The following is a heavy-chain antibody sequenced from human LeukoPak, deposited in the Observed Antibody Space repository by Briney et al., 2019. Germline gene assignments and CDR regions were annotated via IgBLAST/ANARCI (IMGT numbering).Heavy chain of an antibody. V-gene: IGHV1-69*01. CDR3: AVYYYGSGSYYNYYFDY. D-gene: IGHD3-10*01. J-gene: IGHJ4*02. CDR2: IIPIFGTA. CDR1: GGTFSSYA. Sequence: SSVKVSCKASGGTFSSYAISWVRQAPGQGLEWMGGIIPIFGTANYAQKFQGRVTITADESTSTAYMELSSLRPEDTAVYYCAVYYYGSGSYYNYYFDYWGQGTLVTVSS.